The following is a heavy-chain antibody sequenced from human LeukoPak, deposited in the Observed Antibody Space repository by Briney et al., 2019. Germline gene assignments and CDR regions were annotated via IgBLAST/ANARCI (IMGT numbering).Heavy chain of an antibody. Sequence: PGGSLRLACVASGVAIRNSWMSWVRQAPGKGLEWVANIHPDGSVQNYVDSVKGRFTISRDNAKNSLYLQINNLRAEDTAVYYFASTFPYCRDDDCALGGQGTLVTVSS. CDR2: IHPDGSVQ. V-gene: IGHV3-7*01. D-gene: IGHD5-24*01. CDR3: ASTFPYCRDDDCAL. J-gene: IGHJ1*01. CDR1: GVAIRNSW.